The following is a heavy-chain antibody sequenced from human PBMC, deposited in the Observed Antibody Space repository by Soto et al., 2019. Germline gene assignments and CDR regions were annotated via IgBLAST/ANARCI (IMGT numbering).Heavy chain of an antibody. CDR3: ARDPVRGLGIAFDI. J-gene: IGHJ3*02. V-gene: IGHV3-23*01. CDR1: GFTFNNYG. CDR2: ISGRGDTT. D-gene: IGHD4-17*01. Sequence: EAQLLASGGGLVQPGGSLRLSCVASGFTFNNYGMSWVRQAPGKGLEWVSSISGRGDTTYYAASVKGRFTISRDNSKDMLYVYMNSLRAEDTAVYYCARDPVRGLGIAFDIWGRGTVLTVSS.